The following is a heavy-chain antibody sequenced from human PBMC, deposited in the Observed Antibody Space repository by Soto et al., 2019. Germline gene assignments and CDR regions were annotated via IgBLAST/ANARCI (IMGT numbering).Heavy chain of an antibody. CDR2: IYYSGST. CDR3: ARRGSYPTWVDY. J-gene: IGHJ4*02. Sequence: SETLSLTCTVSGGSISSSRYYWGWIRQPPGKGLEWIGSIYYSGSTYYNPSLKSRVTISVDTSKNQFSLKLSSVTAADTAVYYCARRGSYPTWVDYWGQGTLVTVSS. CDR1: GGSISSSRYY. D-gene: IGHD1-26*01. V-gene: IGHV4-39*01.